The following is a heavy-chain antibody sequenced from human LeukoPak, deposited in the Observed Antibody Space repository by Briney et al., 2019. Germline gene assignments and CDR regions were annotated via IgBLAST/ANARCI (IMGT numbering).Heavy chain of an antibody. CDR3: ARPTDNWNDEDAFDI. CDR2: INPNSGGT. Sequence: GASVKVSCKASGYTFTGYYMHWVRKAPGQGLDCMGWINPNSGGTNYAQKFQGRVTMTRDTSISTAYMELSRLRSDDTAVYYCARPTDNWNDEDAFDIWGQGTMVTVSS. J-gene: IGHJ3*02. CDR1: GYTFTGYY. D-gene: IGHD1-1*01. V-gene: IGHV1-2*02.